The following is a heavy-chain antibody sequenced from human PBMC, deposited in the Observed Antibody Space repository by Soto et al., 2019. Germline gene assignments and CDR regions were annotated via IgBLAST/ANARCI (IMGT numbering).Heavy chain of an antibody. V-gene: IGHV3-23*05. Sequence: PGGSLRLSCVVSGLSLTQSAIALVRQAPGKGLQCISTIDVLNGAWYSDSVRGRLAISRGVSRNTVYLQMGSLRVEDTAIYFCSGWRAGGPVNLDHWGPGTVVTVSS. J-gene: IGHJ4*02. D-gene: IGHD2-15*01. CDR2: IDVLNGA. CDR1: GLSLTQSA. CDR3: SGWRAGGPVNLDH.